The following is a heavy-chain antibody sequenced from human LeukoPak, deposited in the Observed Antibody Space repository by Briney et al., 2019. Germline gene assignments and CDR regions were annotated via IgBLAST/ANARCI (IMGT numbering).Heavy chain of an antibody. CDR3: ARVSGVVTLYYFDY. J-gene: IGHJ4*02. CDR2: MNPNSGNT. D-gene: IGHD3-3*01. Sequence: ASVKVSCKASGYTFTSYEINWVRQATGQGLEWMGWMNPNSGNTGYAQKFQGRVTITRNTSISTAYMELSSLRSEDTAVYYCARVSGVVTLYYFDYWGQGTLVTVSS. V-gene: IGHV1-8*01. CDR1: GYTFTSYE.